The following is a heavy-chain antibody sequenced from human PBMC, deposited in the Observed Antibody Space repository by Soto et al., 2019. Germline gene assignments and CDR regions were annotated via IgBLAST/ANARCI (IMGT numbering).Heavy chain of an antibody. J-gene: IGHJ5*02. D-gene: IGHD6-13*01. CDR2: IYYSGST. CDR1: GGSISSSSYY. V-gene: IGHV4-39*01. CDR3: ARRVEQQLVYWFDP. Sequence: SETLSLTCTVSGGSISSSSYYWGWIRQPPGKGLEWIGSIYYSGSTYYNPSLKSRVTISVDTSKNQFSLKLSSVTAADTAVYYCARRVEQQLVYWFDPWGQGTLVTVSS.